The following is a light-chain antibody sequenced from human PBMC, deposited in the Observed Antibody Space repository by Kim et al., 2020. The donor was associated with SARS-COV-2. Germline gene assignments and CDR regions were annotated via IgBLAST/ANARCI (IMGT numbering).Light chain of an antibody. CDR3: QSRDSSDKVV. J-gene: IGLJ2*01. CDR1: SLRSYY. Sequence: SSELTQDPAVSVALGQTVRITCQGDSLRSYYASWNQQKPGQAPVLVIYGKINRPSGIPDRFSGSSSGNTASLTITGAQAEDEADYYCQSRDSSDKVVFGGGTQLTVL. V-gene: IGLV3-19*01. CDR2: GKI.